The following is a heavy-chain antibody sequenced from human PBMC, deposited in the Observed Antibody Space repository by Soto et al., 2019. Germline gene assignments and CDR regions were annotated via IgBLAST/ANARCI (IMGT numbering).Heavy chain of an antibody. V-gene: IGHV1-69*13. CDR3: ARAYCGGDCYHFDY. CDR1: GGTFSSYA. J-gene: IGHJ4*02. Sequence: SVKVSCKASGGTFSSYAISWVRQAPGQGLEWMGGIIPIFGTANYAQKFQGRVTITADESTSTAYMELSGLRSEGTAVYYCARAYCGGDCYHFDYWGQGTLVTVSS. D-gene: IGHD2-21*02. CDR2: IIPIFGTA.